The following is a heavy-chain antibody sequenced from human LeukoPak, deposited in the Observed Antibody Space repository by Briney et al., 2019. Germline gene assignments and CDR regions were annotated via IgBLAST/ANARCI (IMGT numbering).Heavy chain of an antibody. D-gene: IGHD6-19*01. Sequence: SETLSLTCTVSGGSISSYYWSWIRQPAGKGLEWIGRIYTSGSTNYNPSLKSRVTRSVDTSKNQFSLKLSSVTAADTAVYYCARDKEIAVAGGLYYYYYRMDVWGQGTTVTVSS. J-gene: IGHJ6*02. CDR3: ARDKEIAVAGGLYYYYYRMDV. CDR1: GGSISSYY. V-gene: IGHV4-4*07. CDR2: IYTSGST.